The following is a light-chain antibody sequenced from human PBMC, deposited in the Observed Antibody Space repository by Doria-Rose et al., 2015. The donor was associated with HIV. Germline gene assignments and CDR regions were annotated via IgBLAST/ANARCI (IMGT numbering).Light chain of an antibody. CDR3: QQSYMAHQT. J-gene: IGKJ1*01. Sequence: DIQMTQSPSSLSASVGDTVTITCRASQRIDNYLNWYQHKPGKAPKLLISATSTLQTGVPSRFSGSQSVTDFTLTITSLQRDDLATYYCQQSYMAHQTFGQGTKVEIK. CDR2: ATS. V-gene: IGKV1-39*01. CDR1: QRIDNY.